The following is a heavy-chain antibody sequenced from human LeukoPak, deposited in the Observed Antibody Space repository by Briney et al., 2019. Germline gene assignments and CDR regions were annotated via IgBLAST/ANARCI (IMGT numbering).Heavy chain of an antibody. CDR3: ARDRVSIAAARSRWFDP. CDR2: ISSSSSTI. D-gene: IGHD6-13*01. V-gene: IGHV3-48*02. Sequence: GGSVRLSCAASGFTFSSYSMNWVRQAPGKGLEWVSYISSSSSTIYYADSVKGRYTISRDNAKNSLYLQMNSLRDEDTAVYYCARDRVSIAAARSRWFDPWGQGTLVTISS. CDR1: GFTFSSYS. J-gene: IGHJ5*02.